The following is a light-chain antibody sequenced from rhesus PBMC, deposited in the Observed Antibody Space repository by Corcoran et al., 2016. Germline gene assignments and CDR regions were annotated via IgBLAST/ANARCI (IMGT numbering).Light chain of an antibody. Sequence: DIQMTQSPSALSASVGDRVTIFCRASQNIHSNLAWYQQKPGKAPKLLFYAASSLQTGIPSRVSGSGSGTDFTLTISSLQPEDSAAYCCQHYCDYPCSFGRGTKVEIK. CDR2: AAS. CDR1: QNIHSN. V-gene: IGKV1S8*01. CDR3: QHYCDYPCS. J-gene: IGKJ2*01.